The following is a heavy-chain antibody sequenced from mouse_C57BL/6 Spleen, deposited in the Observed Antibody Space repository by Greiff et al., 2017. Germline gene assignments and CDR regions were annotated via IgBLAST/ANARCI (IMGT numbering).Heavy chain of an antibody. Sequence: VQLQQSGAELVKPGASVKISCKASGYTFTDFYINWVKQRPGQGLEWMGKRGPGSGSTYDNEKFKGKATLTADKSSSTAYMQLSSLTSEDSAVYFCARHGNDGYFDVWGTGTTVTVSS. D-gene: IGHD2-2*01. J-gene: IGHJ1*03. CDR3: ARHGNDGYFDV. V-gene: IGHV1-77*01. CDR2: RGPGSGST. CDR1: GYTFTDFY.